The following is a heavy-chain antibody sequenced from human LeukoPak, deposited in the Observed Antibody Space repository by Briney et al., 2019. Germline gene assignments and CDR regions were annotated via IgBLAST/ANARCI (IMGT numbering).Heavy chain of an antibody. CDR3: ARWKKYCYGSGSYSAIYYYGMDV. CDR2: INHSGST. Sequence: SETLSLTCAVYGGSFSGYYWSWIRQPPGKGLEWIGEINHSGSTNYNPSVKSRVTISVDTSKNQFSLKLSSVTAADTAVYYCARWKKYCYGSGSYSAIYYYGMDVWGQGTTVTVSS. V-gene: IGHV4-34*01. D-gene: IGHD3-10*01. J-gene: IGHJ6*02. CDR1: GGSFSGYY.